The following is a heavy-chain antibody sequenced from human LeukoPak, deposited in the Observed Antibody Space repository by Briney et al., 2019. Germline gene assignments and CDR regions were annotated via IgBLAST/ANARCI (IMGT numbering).Heavy chain of an antibody. CDR3: ARAGYYLPFDY. CDR1: GFTFSSYW. D-gene: IGHD3-22*01. J-gene: IGHJ4*02. CDR2: IKQDGSEK. V-gene: IGHV3-7*01. Sequence: GGSLRLSCEASGFTFSSYWMSWVRQAPGKGLEWVANIKQDGSEKYYVDSVKGRFTISRDNAKNSLYLQMNSLRAEDTAVYYCARAGYYLPFDYWGQGTLVTVSS.